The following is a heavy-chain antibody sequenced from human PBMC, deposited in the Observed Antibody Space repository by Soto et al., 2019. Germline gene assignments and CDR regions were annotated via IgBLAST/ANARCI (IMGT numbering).Heavy chain of an antibody. CDR3: ARAEGYLGGGYYYYYGMDV. V-gene: IGHV4-30-4*01. Sequence: QVQLQESGPGLVKPSQTLSLTCTVSGGSISSGDYYWSWIRQPPGKGLEWIGYIYYSGSTYYNPSPKSRVTRSVDTSKNQFPLNLRSVPAADTAVYYCARAEGYLGGGYYYYYGMDVWGQGTTVTVSS. CDR2: IYYSGST. J-gene: IGHJ6*02. CDR1: GGSISSGDYY. D-gene: IGHD1-26*01.